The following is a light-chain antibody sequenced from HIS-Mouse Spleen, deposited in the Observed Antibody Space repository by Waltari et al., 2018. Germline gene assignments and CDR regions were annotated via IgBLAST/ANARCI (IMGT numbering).Light chain of an antibody. CDR1: QGISNY. Sequence: DIQITQSPSSLSASVGDRVTITCRASQGISNYLAWYQQKPGKVPKLLIYAASTLQSGVPSRFSGSGSGTDFTLTISSLQPEDVATYYCQKYNSAPRLTFGGGTKVEIK. CDR3: QKYNSAPRLT. J-gene: IGKJ4*01. V-gene: IGKV1-27*01. CDR2: AAS.